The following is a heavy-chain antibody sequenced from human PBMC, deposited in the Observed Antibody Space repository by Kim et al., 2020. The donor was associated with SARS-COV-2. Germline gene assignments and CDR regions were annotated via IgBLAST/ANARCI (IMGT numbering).Heavy chain of an antibody. CDR1: GFSLSTSGVG. CDR3: AHFPHYYDSSGRKYNWFDP. D-gene: IGHD3-22*01. CDR2: IYWDDDK. Sequence: SGPTLVNPTQTLTLTCTFSGFSLSTSGVGVGWIRQPPGKALEWLALIYWDDDKRYSPSLKSRLTITKDTSKNQVVLTMTNMDPVDTATYYCAHFPHYYDSSGRKYNWFDPWGQGTLVTVSS. J-gene: IGHJ5*02. V-gene: IGHV2-5*02.